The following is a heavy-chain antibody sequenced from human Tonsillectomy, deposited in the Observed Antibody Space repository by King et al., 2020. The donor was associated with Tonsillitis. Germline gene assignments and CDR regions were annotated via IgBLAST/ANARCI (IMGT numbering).Heavy chain of an antibody. CDR1: GGSISSSSYY. CDR2: IYYRGST. J-gene: IGHJ4*02. CDR3: ARRRNDDPYFDY. Sequence: QLQLQESGPGLVKPSETLSLTCTVSGGSISSSSYYWGWIRQPPGKGLEWIGSIYYRGSTYHNPSPKSRVTITVDTSKNQFSLKLSSVPAADTAVYYCARRRNDDPYFDYWGQGTLVTVSS. D-gene: IGHD1-1*01. V-gene: IGHV4-39*07.